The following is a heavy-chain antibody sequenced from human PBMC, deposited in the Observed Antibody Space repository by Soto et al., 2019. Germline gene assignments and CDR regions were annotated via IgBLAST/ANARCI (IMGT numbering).Heavy chain of an antibody. D-gene: IGHD3-16*02. CDR1: GGSFSGYY. CDR3: GRIMITFGGVIPQRYFDY. CDR2: INHSGST. Sequence: PSETLSLTCAVYGGSFSGYYWTWIRQPPGTGLEWIGEINHSGSTNYNPSLKSRVTISVDTSKNQFSLKLSSVTAADTAVYYFGRIMITFGGVIPQRYFDYWGQGTLVTVSS. V-gene: IGHV4-34*01. J-gene: IGHJ4*02.